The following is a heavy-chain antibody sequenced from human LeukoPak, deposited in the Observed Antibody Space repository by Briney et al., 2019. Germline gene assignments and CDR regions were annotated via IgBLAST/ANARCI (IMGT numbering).Heavy chain of an antibody. Sequence: SETLSLTCTVSSGSISGSYWNWIRQPPGKGLEWIGYIYYSGSTNYNPSLKSRVTISVDTSKKQFSLKLSSVTAADTAVYYCARDPVDQPYWFFDLWGRGTLVTVSS. CDR1: SGSISGSY. CDR3: ARDPVDQPYWFFDL. D-gene: IGHD2-2*01. CDR2: IYYSGST. J-gene: IGHJ2*01. V-gene: IGHV4-59*01.